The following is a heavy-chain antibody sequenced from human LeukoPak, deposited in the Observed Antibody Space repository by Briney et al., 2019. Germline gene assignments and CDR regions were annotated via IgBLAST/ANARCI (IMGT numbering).Heavy chain of an antibody. Sequence: GGSLRLSCAASGFTFSDYSMNWVRQTPRKGLEWVSCISGSGSYIYYADSVKGRFTIPRDNAKNSLYLQMNSLRVEDRAVYYCARGSSNVAARNNWFDPWGQGTLVTVSS. J-gene: IGHJ5*02. V-gene: IGHV3-21*01. CDR1: GFTFSDYS. CDR2: ISGSGSYI. CDR3: ARGSSNVAARNNWFDP. D-gene: IGHD6-6*01.